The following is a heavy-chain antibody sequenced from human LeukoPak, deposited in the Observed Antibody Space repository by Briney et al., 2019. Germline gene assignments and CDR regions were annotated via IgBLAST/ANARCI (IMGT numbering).Heavy chain of an antibody. CDR3: ARASYYDSSGYYWSTDAFDI. CDR2: INPSGSST. CDR1: GGTFSNYA. D-gene: IGHD3-22*01. V-gene: IGHV1-46*01. J-gene: IGHJ3*02. Sequence: ASVKVSCKASGGTFSNYAISWVRQAPGQGLEWMGIINPSGSSTNYAQKFQGRVTMTRDMSTSTVYMELSSLRSEDTAVYYCARASYYDSSGYYWSTDAFDIWGQGTMVTVSS.